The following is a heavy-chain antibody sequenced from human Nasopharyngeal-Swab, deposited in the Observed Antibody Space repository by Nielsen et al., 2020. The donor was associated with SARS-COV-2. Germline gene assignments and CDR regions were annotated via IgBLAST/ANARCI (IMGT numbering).Heavy chain of an antibody. CDR2: IIPILGIA. CDR1: GGTFSSYA. J-gene: IGHJ4*02. V-gene: IGHV1-69*04. CDR3: AKIPGIAVAPLDY. D-gene: IGHD6-19*01. Sequence: VKVSCKASGGTFSSYAISWVRQAPGQGLEWMGRIIPILGIANYAQKFQGRVTITADKSTSTAYMELSSLRSEDTAVYYCAKIPGIAVAPLDYWGQGTLVTVSS.